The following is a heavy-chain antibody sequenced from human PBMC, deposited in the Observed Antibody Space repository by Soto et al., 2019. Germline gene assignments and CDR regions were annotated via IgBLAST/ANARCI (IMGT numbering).Heavy chain of an antibody. CDR3: ARDTVTYYYYYYYMDV. Sequence: GGSLRLSCAASGFTVSSKYMSWVRQAPGKGLEWVSLINRGGSISYADSVKGRFTISRDNSKNTLYLEMSSLRAEDTAVYYCARDTVTYYYYYYYMDVWGKGTTVTVSS. D-gene: IGHD4-4*01. J-gene: IGHJ6*03. V-gene: IGHV3-66*01. CDR2: INRGGSI. CDR1: GFTVSSKY.